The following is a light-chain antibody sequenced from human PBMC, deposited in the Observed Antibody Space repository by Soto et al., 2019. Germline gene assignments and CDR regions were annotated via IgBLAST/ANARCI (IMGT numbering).Light chain of an antibody. Sequence: QSALTQPASVSGSPGQSITISCTGTSSDVGSYNYVCWYQQHPDKAPKLMIYEVHNRPSGVSNRFSGSKSGNTASLTISGLQAEDEADYYCSSYTTRSTPLSVFGTATKVTVL. J-gene: IGLJ1*01. CDR2: EVH. CDR3: SSYTTRSTPLSV. V-gene: IGLV2-14*01. CDR1: SSDVGSYNY.